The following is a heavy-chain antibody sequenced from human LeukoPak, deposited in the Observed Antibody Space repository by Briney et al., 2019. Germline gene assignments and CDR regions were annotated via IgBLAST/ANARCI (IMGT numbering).Heavy chain of an antibody. Sequence: GGSLRLSCAASGFTFSSYEMNWVRQAPGKGLEWVSYISSSGSTIYYADSVKGRFTISRDNAKNSLYLQMNSLRAEDTALYYCARRYYYDSSGYRSYYYYMDVWGKGTTVTVSS. CDR2: ISSSGSTI. CDR3: ARRYYYDSSGYRSYYYYMDV. J-gene: IGHJ6*03. V-gene: IGHV3-48*03. D-gene: IGHD3-22*01. CDR1: GFTFSSYE.